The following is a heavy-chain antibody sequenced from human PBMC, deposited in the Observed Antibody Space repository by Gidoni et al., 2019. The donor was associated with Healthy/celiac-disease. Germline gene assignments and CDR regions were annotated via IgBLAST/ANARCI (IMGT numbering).Heavy chain of an antibody. CDR3: AKGASGAFDL. V-gene: IGHV3-23*01. J-gene: IGHJ2*01. CDR1: GFTFSSYA. Sequence: VQLLASGGGLVQPGGSLRLSCAATGFTFSSYAMSWVRKAPGKGLDWVSAISGSGGTTYYADSVKCRFTISRDNSKNTLYLQMNSLRAEDTAVYYCAKGASGAFDLWGRGTLVTVSS. CDR2: ISGSGGTT.